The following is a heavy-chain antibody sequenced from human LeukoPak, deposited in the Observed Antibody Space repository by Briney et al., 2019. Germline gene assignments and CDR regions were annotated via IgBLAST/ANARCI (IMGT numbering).Heavy chain of an antibody. CDR3: AGDLSIDGGNSNGYFDY. V-gene: IGHV3-64*01. CDR1: GFTFSSYA. Sequence: GGSLRLSCTASGFTFSSYALHWVRQAPGKGLEYVSGISSNGGGTYYANFVKGRFTISRDNSKNTLYLLMGSLRAEDMAVYYCAGDLSIDGGNSNGYFDYWGQGTLVTVSS. J-gene: IGHJ4*02. D-gene: IGHD4-23*01. CDR2: ISSNGGGT.